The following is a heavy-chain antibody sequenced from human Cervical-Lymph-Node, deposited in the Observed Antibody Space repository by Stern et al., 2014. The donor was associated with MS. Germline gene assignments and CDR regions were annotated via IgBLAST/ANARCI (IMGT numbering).Heavy chain of an antibody. J-gene: IGHJ4*02. Sequence: EVQLVQSGAELIRPGESLKISCKGSGYKFSIYWIAWVRQMPGKGLEWMGIIYPVASETRYSPSFQGQVTMSADKSTSTAYLQWSSLNASDTAMYFCARQTTAWASDVWGQGTLVTVSS. V-gene: IGHV5-51*01. CDR3: ARQTTAWASDV. CDR2: IYPVASET. D-gene: IGHD1-14*01. CDR1: GYKFSIYW.